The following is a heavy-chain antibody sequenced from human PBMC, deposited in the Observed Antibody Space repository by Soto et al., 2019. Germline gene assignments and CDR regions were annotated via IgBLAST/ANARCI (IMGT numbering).Heavy chain of an antibody. J-gene: IGHJ5*02. D-gene: IGHD3-3*01. CDR3: ARVVGDSDYDFWSGPMAWFDP. CDR1: GYTFTGYY. V-gene: IGHV1-2*04. Sequence: ASVKVSCKASGYTFTGYYMHWVRQAPGQGLEWMGWINPNSGGTNYAQKFQGWVTMTRDTSISTAYMELSRLRSDDTAVYYCARVVGDSDYDFWSGPMAWFDPWGQGTLVTVSS. CDR2: INPNSGGT.